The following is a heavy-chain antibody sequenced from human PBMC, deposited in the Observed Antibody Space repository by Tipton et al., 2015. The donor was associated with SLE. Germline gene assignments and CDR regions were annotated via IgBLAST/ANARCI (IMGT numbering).Heavy chain of an antibody. CDR2: TLHTGGS. D-gene: IGHD6-19*01. V-gene: IGHV4-4*09. Sequence: TLSLTCTVSGGSISSYYWSWIRQPPGKGLEWIGYTLHTGGSNYSPSLKSRVTLSIDRSKNQFSLKLNSVTAADTAVYYCARSPSSGWEYYFDYWGQGTLVTVST. CDR1: GGSISSYY. J-gene: IGHJ4*02. CDR3: ARSPSSGWEYYFDY.